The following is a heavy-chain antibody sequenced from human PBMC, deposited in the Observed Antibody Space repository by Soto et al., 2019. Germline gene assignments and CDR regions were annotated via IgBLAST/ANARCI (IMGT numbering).Heavy chain of an antibody. CDR1: GFTFSYYY. Sequence: QVQLVESGGGLIKPGGSLRLSCAASGFTFSYYYMSWIRQAPGKGREWVAYICSSGSTIYYADALKGRFTNSRDNAKNSLYLQMNSLSADDTAVYYSGRRNMFDHRGQGTLVPLPS. J-gene: IGHJ4*02. CDR2: ICSSGSTI. CDR3: GRRNMFDH. V-gene: IGHV3-11*01.